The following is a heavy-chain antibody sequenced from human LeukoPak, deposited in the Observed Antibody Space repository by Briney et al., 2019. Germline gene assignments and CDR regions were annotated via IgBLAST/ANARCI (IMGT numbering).Heavy chain of an antibody. D-gene: IGHD3-3*02. J-gene: IGHJ4*02. CDR1: GFTFSSYS. CDR2: IGSSSIYI. Sequence: GGSLRLSCSASGFTFSSYSMNWVRQAPGKGLEWVSSIGSSSIYIYYADSVKGRFTISRDNAKKSLYLQMNTLRAEDTAVYYCARDLTSISSPPFDLWGQGTLVTVSS. V-gene: IGHV3-21*01. CDR3: ARDLTSISSPPFDL.